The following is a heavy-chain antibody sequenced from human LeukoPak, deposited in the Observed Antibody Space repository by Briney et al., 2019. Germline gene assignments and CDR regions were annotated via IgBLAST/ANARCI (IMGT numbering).Heavy chain of an antibody. CDR3: AKRPRVGYDSSVSDY. D-gene: IGHD3-22*01. V-gene: IGHV3-30*04. Sequence: GGSLRLSCAASGFTFSSYVMHWVRQAPGKGLEWVAIISYDGSNEYYADSVKGRFTISRDNSKNTLYLQMNSLRAEDTAVYYCAKRPRVGYDSSVSDYWGQGTLITVSS. CDR1: GFTFSSYV. J-gene: IGHJ4*02. CDR2: ISYDGSNE.